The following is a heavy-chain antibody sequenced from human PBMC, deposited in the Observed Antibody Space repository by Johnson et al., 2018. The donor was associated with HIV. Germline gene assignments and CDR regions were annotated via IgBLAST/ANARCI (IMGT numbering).Heavy chain of an antibody. CDR1: GFTFSSYA. CDR2: ISYDGSDK. J-gene: IGHJ3*02. CDR3: ARDGHSSTPRCAFDI. D-gene: IGHD6-13*01. V-gene: IGHV3-30*04. Sequence: VHLVESGGGVVQPGRSLRLSCAASGFTFSSYAMHWVRQAPAKGLEWVAVISYDGSDKYYADSVKGGFTISRDSSKNTLYLQMNSLRAEDTAVYYCARDGHSSTPRCAFDIWGQGTMVTVSS.